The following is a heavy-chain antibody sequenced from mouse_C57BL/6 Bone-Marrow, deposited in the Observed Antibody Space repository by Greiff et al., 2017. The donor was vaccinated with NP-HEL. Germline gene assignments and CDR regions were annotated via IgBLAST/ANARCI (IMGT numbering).Heavy chain of an antibody. V-gene: IGHV5-4*01. CDR2: ISDGGSYT. CDR3: ARVDPFAY. CDR1: GFTFSSYA. Sequence: EVQRVESGGGLVKPGGSLKLSCAASGFTFSSYAMSWVRQTPEKRLEWVATISDGGSYTYYPDNVKGRFTISRDNAKNNLYLQMSHLKSEDTAMYYCARVDPFAYWGQGTLVTVSA. J-gene: IGHJ3*01.